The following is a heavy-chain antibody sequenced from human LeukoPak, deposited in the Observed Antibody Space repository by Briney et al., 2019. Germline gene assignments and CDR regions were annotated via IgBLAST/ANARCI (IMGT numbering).Heavy chain of an antibody. CDR1: GFTFESYG. J-gene: IGHJ4*02. Sequence: PGGSLRLSCAASGFTFESYGMHWVRQAPGKGLEWVAFIRYDGTEKYYTDSVKGRFTLSRDNSKNTLYLQMNSLRAEDTAVYYCAKDLISYGYIYPDFWGQGTLVTVSS. V-gene: IGHV3-30*02. CDR3: AKDLISYGYIYPDF. D-gene: IGHD5-18*01. CDR2: IRYDGTEK.